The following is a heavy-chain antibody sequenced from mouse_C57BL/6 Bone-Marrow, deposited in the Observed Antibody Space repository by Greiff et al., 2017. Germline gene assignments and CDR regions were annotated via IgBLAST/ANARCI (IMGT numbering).Heavy chain of an antibody. CDR3: ARPYDYDAGYAMDY. J-gene: IGHJ4*01. CDR2: ISSGSSTI. D-gene: IGHD2-4*01. Sequence: EVQRVESGGGLVKPGGSLKLSCAASGFTFSDYGMHWVRQAPEKGLEWVAYISSGSSTIYYADTVKGRFTISRDNAKNTLFLQMTSLRSEDTAMYYCARPYDYDAGYAMDYWGQGTSVTVSS. CDR1: GFTFSDYG. V-gene: IGHV5-17*01.